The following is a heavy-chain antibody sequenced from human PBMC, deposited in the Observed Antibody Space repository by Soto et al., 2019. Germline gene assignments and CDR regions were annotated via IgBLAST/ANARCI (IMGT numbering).Heavy chain of an antibody. Sequence: HGESLKISCKGSGYSFTSFWISWLRQMPGKGLEWMGRIDPSDSYTNYSPSFQGHVTISADKSISTAYLQWSSLKASDTAMYYCARAEPRYNWNWFDPWGQGTLVTSPQ. D-gene: IGHD1-1*01. J-gene: IGHJ5*02. CDR3: ARAEPRYNWNWFDP. V-gene: IGHV5-10-1*01. CDR2: IDPSDSYT. CDR1: GYSFTSFW.